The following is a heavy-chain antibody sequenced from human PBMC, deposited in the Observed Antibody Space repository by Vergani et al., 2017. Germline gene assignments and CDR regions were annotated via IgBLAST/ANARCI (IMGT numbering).Heavy chain of an antibody. CDR2: IVVGSGNT. J-gene: IGHJ4*02. CDR1: GFTFTSSA. Sequence: QMQLVQSGPEVKKPGTSVKVSCKASGFTFTSSAVQWVRQARGQRLEWIGWIVVGSGNTNYAQKFQERVTITRDTSTSTAYMELSSLRSEDTAVYYCAKGGRWGLYVGDYWGQGTLVTVSS. CDR3: AKGGRWGLYVGDY. V-gene: IGHV1-58*01. D-gene: IGHD2-21*01.